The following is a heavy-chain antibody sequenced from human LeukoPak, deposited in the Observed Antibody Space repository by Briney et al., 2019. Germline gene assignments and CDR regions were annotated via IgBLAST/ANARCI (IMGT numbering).Heavy chain of an antibody. D-gene: IGHD3-22*01. J-gene: IGHJ6*03. CDR2: IYYSGNT. V-gene: IGHV4-59*01. CDR3: ARGGPRLYYYYMDV. CDR1: GGSMSNYY. Sequence: WETLSLTCSVSGGSMSNYYWSWIRQPPGKGLEWIGYIYYSGNTHYNPSLKSRVTISVDTSKNQFSLNLRSVTAADTAMYYCARGGPRLYYYYMDVWGKGTTVTISS.